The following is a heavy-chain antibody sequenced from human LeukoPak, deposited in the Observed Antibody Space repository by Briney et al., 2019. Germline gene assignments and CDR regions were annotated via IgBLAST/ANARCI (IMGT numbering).Heavy chain of an antibody. J-gene: IGHJ6*02. CDR2: IYYSGST. Sequence: SSETLSLTCTVSGGSISSYYWSWIRQPPGKGLEWIGYIYYSGSTNYNPSLKSRVTISVDTSKNQFSLKLSSVTAADTAVYYCASLGASVELVGDYVGYYYYYGMDVWGQGTTVTVSS. V-gene: IGHV4-59*08. D-gene: IGHD4-17*01. CDR3: ASLGASVELVGDYVGYYYYYGMDV. CDR1: GGSISSYY.